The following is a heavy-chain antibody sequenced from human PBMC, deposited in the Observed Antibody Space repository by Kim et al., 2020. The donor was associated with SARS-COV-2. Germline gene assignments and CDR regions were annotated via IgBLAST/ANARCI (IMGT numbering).Heavy chain of an antibody. CDR3: ARHQFRSYFDY. CDR2: T. Sequence: TYYNPSLKSRVTISVDTSKNQFSLKLSSVTAADTAVYYCARHQFRSYFDYWGQGTLVTVSS. J-gene: IGHJ4*02. V-gene: IGHV4-39*01.